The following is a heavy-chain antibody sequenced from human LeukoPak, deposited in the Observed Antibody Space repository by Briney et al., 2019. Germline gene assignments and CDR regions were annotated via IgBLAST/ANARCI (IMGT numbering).Heavy chain of an antibody. D-gene: IGHD5-18*01. CDR2: IYHSGST. CDR1: GGSISSSNW. V-gene: IGHV4-4*02. Sequence: SGTLSLTCAVSGGSISSSNWWSWVRQPPGKGLEWIGEIYHSGSTNYNPSLKSRVTISVDKSKNQFSLKLSSVTAADTAVYYCASMQAMERYYSDYWGQGTLVTVSS. CDR3: ASMQAMERYYSDY. J-gene: IGHJ4*02.